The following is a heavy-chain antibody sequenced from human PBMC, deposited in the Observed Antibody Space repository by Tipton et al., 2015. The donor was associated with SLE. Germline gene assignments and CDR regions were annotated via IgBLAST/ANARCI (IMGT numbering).Heavy chain of an antibody. CDR3: ARDRRGWYFDL. J-gene: IGHJ2*01. CDR1: GGSISSSSYY. CDR2: IYYSGST. D-gene: IGHD3-10*01. Sequence: TLSLTCTVSGGSISSSSYYWGWIRQPPGKGLEWIGSIYYSGSTHYNPSLKCRVTISVDTSKNQFSLKLSSVTAADTAVYYCARDRRGWYFDLWGRGTLITVSS. V-gene: IGHV4-39*07.